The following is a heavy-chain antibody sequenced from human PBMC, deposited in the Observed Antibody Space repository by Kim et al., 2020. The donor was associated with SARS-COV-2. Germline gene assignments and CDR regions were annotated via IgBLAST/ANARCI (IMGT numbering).Heavy chain of an antibody. J-gene: IGHJ4*02. D-gene: IGHD3-10*01. CDR3: TSDITLYNSGDPDY. CDR2: IRSKAYRGTT. V-gene: IGHV3-49*04. Sequence: GGSLRLSCTASGFTFGDYAMTWVRQPPGKGLEWVSFIRSKAYRGTTEYAASVKGRFTISRDDSKSIAYLQMNSLKTEDTAVYYCTSDITLYNSGDPDYWGQGTLVTVSS. CDR1: GFTFGDYA.